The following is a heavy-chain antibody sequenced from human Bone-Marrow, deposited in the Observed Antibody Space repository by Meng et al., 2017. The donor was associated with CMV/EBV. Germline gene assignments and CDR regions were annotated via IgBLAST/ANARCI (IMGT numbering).Heavy chain of an antibody. J-gene: IGHJ4*02. CDR3: ARVLDNDFWSGYPDY. V-gene: IGHV3-11*04. D-gene: IGHD3-3*01. CDR1: GFTVSSNY. Sequence: GESLKISCAASGFTVSSNYMSWVRQAPGKGLEWVSYISSSGSTIYYADSVKGRFTISRDNAKNSLYLQMNSLRAEDTAVYYCARVLDNDFWSGYPDYWGQGTLVTVPS. CDR2: ISSSGSTI.